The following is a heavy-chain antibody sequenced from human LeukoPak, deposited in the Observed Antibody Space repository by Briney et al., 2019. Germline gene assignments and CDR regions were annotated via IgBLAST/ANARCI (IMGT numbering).Heavy chain of an antibody. D-gene: IGHD2-2*02. J-gene: IGHJ6*03. CDR2: IYTSGST. Sequence: SETLSLTCTVSGGSISSYYWSWIRQPAGKGLEWIGRIYTSGSTNYNPSLKSRVTMSVDTSKNQFSLKLSSVTAADTAVYYCARGKVVVVPAAIPPYYYYYMDVWGKGTTVTVSS. CDR3: ARGKVVVVPAAIPPYYYYYMDV. V-gene: IGHV4-4*07. CDR1: GGSISSYY.